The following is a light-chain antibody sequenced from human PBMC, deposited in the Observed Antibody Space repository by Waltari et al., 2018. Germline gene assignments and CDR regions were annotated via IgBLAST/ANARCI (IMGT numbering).Light chain of an antibody. V-gene: IGKV1-5*03. CDR2: KAS. CDR1: QTILTW. CDR3: QQYHDYST. J-gene: IGKJ2*01. Sequence: DTQVTQSPSTLSASVGDSVTNPCRASQTILTWMAWYQQKPGKAPKLLIYKASRLESGVPSRFSGTASGTEFTLTISSLQPDDSATYYCQQYHDYSTFGQGTKLEIK.